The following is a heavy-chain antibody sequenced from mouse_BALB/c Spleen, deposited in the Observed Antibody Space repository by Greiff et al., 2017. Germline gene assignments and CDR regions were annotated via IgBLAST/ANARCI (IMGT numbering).Heavy chain of an antibody. V-gene: IGHV1-18*01. D-gene: IGHD2-3*01. CDR3: AREWLLRGYAMDY. CDR2: INPNNGGT. Sequence: VHVKQSGPELVKPGASVKIPCKASGYTFTDYNMDWVKQSHGKSLEWIGDINPNNGGTIYNQKFKGKATLTVDKSSSTAYMELRSLTSEDTAVYYCAREWLLRGYAMDYWGQGTSVTVSS. J-gene: IGHJ4*01. CDR1: GYTFTDYN.